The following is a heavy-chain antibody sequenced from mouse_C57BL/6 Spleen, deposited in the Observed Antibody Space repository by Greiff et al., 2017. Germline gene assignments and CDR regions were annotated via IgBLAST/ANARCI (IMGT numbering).Heavy chain of an antibody. J-gene: IGHJ2*01. CDR3: AGYNWEVPFLDY. V-gene: IGHV1-42*01. D-gene: IGHD4-1*02. CDR1: GYSFTGYS. CDR2: INPSTGGT. Sequence: VHVKQSGPELVKPGASVKISCKASGYSFTGYSMNWVKQSPEKSLEWIGEINPSTGGTNYTQKFKGQATLSVDKSTNTAYMQLKTLPSEDSAVYYCAGYNWEVPFLDYWGQGTTLTVSS.